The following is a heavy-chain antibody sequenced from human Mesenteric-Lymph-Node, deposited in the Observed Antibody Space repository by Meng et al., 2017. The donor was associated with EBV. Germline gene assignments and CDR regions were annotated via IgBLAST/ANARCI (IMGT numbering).Heavy chain of an antibody. V-gene: IGHV1-8*01. CDR3: ARQQLGRDWFDP. CDR2: MNARTGNP. D-gene: IGHD4-11*01. CDR1: GYSFFNTD. Sequence: QVQLVQSGAEVTKPGASVQVSCKASGYSFFNTDINWVRQATGQGLEWMGWMNARTGNPGYAQKFQGRVTMTRNTSTSTAYLELSSLTSEDTGVYYCARQQLGRDWFDPWGQGTLVTVSS. J-gene: IGHJ5*02.